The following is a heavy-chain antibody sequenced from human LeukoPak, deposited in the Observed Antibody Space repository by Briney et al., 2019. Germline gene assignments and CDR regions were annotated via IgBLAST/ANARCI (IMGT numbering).Heavy chain of an antibody. Sequence: GGSLRLSCAASGLTFSSYSMNWVRQAPGKGLEWVSSISSSSSYIYYADSVKGRFTISRDNAKNSLYLQMNSLRAEDTAVYYCARGQASDFDYRGQGTLVTVSS. CDR3: ARGQASDFDY. CDR2: ISSSSSYI. V-gene: IGHV3-21*01. CDR1: GLTFSSYS. J-gene: IGHJ4*02.